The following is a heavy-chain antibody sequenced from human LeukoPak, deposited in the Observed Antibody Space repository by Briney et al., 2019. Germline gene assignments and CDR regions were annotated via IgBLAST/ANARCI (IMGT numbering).Heavy chain of an antibody. CDR2: IYYSGST. V-gene: IGHV4-59*01. Sequence: PSETLSLTCTVSDGSISSYYWSWIRQPPGKGLEWIGYIYYSGSTNYNPSLKSRVTISVDTSKNQFSLKLSSVTAADTAVYYCARAESENYMDVWGKGTTVTVSS. D-gene: IGHD1-14*01. CDR1: DGSISSYY. J-gene: IGHJ6*03. CDR3: ARAESENYMDV.